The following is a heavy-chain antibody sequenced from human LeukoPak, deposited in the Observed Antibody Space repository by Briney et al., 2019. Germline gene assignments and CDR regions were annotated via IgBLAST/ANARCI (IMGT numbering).Heavy chain of an antibody. CDR1: GFTFSSYA. Sequence: GGSLRLSCAASGFTFSSYAMSWVRQAPGKGLEWVSVMSGSGGSTYYADSVKGRFTISRDNAKNSLYLQMNSLRAEDTAVYYCARDNIAVAGMDYWGQGTLVTVSS. D-gene: IGHD6-19*01. CDR3: ARDNIAVAGMDY. J-gene: IGHJ4*02. V-gene: IGHV3-23*01. CDR2: MSGSGGST.